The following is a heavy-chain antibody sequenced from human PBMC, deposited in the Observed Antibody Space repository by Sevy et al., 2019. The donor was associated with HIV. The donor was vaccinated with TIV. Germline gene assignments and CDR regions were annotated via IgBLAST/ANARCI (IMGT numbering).Heavy chain of an antibody. CDR2: ISGSGGST. D-gene: IGHD1-26*01. CDR3: AKEWGASRAFDI. Sequence: GGSLRLSCAASGFTFSSYAMSWVRQAPGKGLEGVSAISGSGGSTYYADSVKGRFTISRDNSKNTLYLQMNSLRAEDTVVYYCAKEWGASRAFDIWGQGTMVTVSS. CDR1: GFTFSSYA. J-gene: IGHJ3*02. V-gene: IGHV3-23*01.